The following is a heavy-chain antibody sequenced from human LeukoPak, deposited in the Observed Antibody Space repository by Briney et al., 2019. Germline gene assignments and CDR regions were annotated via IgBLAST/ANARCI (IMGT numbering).Heavy chain of an antibody. CDR3: ARMGYCSGGSCYTPDY. CDR1: GGSISSSSYY. V-gene: IGHV4-61*02. CDR2: IYTSGST. Sequence: SETLSLTCTVSGGSISSSSYYWSWIRQPAGKGLEWIGRIYTSGSTNYNPSLKSRVTMSVDTSKSQFSLKLSSVTAADTAVYYCARMGYCSGGSCYTPDYWGQGTLVTVSS. D-gene: IGHD2-15*01. J-gene: IGHJ4*02.